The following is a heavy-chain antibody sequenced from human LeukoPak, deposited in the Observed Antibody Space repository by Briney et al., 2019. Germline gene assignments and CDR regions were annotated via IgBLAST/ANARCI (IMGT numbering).Heavy chain of an antibody. J-gene: IGHJ4*02. D-gene: IGHD1-1*01. Sequence: GGSLRISCAASGFTFDSHARAWVRQAPGAGLEWVSGITGNGFETFYADPVRGRFTISRDNSKNTLYLQMNSLRAEDTALYYCAREGLERIFHFDYWGQGTLVTVSS. CDR3: AREGLERIFHFDY. CDR1: GFTFDSHA. V-gene: IGHV3-23*01. CDR2: ITGNGFET.